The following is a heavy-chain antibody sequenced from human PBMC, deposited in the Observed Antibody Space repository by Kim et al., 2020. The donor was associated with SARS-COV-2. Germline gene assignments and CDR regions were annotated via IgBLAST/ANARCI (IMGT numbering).Heavy chain of an antibody. CDR1: GFTFDDYG. CDR3: ARKLDGDSAGWYFDL. V-gene: IGHV3-20*01. J-gene: IGHJ2*01. CDR2: INWNGGST. D-gene: IGHD4-17*01. Sequence: GGSLRLSCAASGFTFDDYGMSWVRQAPGKGLEWVSGINWNGGSTGYADSVKGRFTISRDNAKNSLYLQMNSLRAEDTALYHCARKLDGDSAGWYFDLWGRGTLVTVSS.